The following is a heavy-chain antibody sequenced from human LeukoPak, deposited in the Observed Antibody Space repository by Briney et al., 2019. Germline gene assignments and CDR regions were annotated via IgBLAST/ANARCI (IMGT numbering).Heavy chain of an antibody. CDR3: AKMGNGFDYYFDY. CDR2: IWYDGSNK. J-gene: IGHJ4*02. CDR1: GFTFSRYG. Sequence: PGRSLRLSCAASGFTFSRYGMHWVRQAPGKGLEREAVIWYDGSNKYYADSVKGRFTISRDNSKNTLYLQMNSLRAEDTAVYYCAKMGNGFDYYFDYWGQGTLVTVSS. D-gene: IGHD3-9*01. V-gene: IGHV3-33*06.